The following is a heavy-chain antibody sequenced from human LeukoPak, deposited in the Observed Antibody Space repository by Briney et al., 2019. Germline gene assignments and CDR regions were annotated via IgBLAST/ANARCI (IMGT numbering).Heavy chain of an antibody. CDR3: ARATGWFGELHTSYYFEY. J-gene: IGHJ4*02. V-gene: IGHV3-53*01. Sequence: GGSLRLSCAASGFTVSSNYRSWVRQAPGKGLEWVSVIYSGGSTYYADSVKGRFTISRDNSKNTLYLQLNSLRAEDTAVYYCARATGWFGELHTSYYFEYWGQGTLVTVSS. CDR2: IYSGGST. D-gene: IGHD3-10*01. CDR1: GFTVSSNY.